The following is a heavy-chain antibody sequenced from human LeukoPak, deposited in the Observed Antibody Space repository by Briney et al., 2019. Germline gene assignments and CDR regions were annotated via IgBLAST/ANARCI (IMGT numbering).Heavy chain of an antibody. CDR2: IYYSGST. V-gene: IGHV4-59*11. J-gene: IGHJ5*02. Sequence: SETLSLTCTVSGGSINSHYWSWIRQPPGKGLEWIGYIYYSGSTNYNPSLKSRVTISVDTSKNQFSLKLSSVTAADTAVYYCARGSRYSSSWYEGWFDPWGQGTLVTVSS. CDR3: ARGSRYSSSWYEGWFDP. CDR1: GGSINSHY. D-gene: IGHD6-13*01.